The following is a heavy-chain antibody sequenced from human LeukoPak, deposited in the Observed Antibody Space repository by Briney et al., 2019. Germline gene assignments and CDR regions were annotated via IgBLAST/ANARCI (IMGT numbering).Heavy chain of an antibody. CDR1: GYTFTSYG. CDR3: ARDVWELRDYYYGMDV. J-gene: IGHJ6*02. Sequence: ASVKVSCKASGYTFTSYGIIWVRQAPGQGLQWMGWISTYSGKTNYPQRNQGRVIMTTDKSTSTVYMEVRSLRSDDTAVYYCARDVWELRDYYYGMDVWGQGTTVTVSS. CDR2: ISTYSGKT. D-gene: IGHD1-26*01. V-gene: IGHV1-18*01.